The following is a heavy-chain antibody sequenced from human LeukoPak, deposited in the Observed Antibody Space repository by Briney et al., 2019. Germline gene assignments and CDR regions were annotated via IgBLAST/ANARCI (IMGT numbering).Heavy chain of an antibody. J-gene: IGHJ6*03. CDR2: IWYDGSNK. CDR1: GFTFSSYG. D-gene: IGHD6-13*01. V-gene: IGHV3-33*06. Sequence: GGSLRLSCAASGFTFSSYGMHWVRQAPGKGLGWVAVIWYDGSNKYYADSVKGRFTNSRENSKNTLYLQMNSLRAEDTAVYYCAKNAGRDSSSWYRYYYMDVWGKGTTVTVSS. CDR3: AKNAGRDSSSWYRYYYMDV.